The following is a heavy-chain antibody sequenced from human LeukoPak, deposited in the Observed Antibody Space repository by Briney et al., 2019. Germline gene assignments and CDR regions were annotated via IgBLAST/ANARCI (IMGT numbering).Heavy chain of an antibody. CDR2: ISAYNGNT. V-gene: IGHV1-18*01. J-gene: IGHJ5*02. D-gene: IGHD5-18*01. CDR1: GYTFTSYG. Sequence: GASVKVSCKASGYTFTSYGISWVRQAPGQGLEWMGWISAYNGNTNYAQKLQGRVTMTTDTSTSTAYMELRSLRSDDTAVYYCARVSGYSYGFSWRGDDNWFDPWGQGTLVTVSS. CDR3: ARVSGYSYGFSWRGDDNWFDP.